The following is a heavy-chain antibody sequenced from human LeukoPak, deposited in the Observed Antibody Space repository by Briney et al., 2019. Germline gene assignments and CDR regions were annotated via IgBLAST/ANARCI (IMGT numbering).Heavy chain of an antibody. CDR2: IYYSGST. CDR1: GGSISSSSYY. V-gene: IGHV4-39*01. CDR3: ARIVVVVAATHAFDI. D-gene: IGHD2-15*01. Sequence: SETLSLTCTVSGGSISSSSYYWGWIRQPPGKGLEWIGSIYYSGSTYYNPSLKSRVTISVDMSKNQFSLKLSSVTAADTAVYYCARIVVVVAATHAFDIWGQGTMVTVSS. J-gene: IGHJ3*02.